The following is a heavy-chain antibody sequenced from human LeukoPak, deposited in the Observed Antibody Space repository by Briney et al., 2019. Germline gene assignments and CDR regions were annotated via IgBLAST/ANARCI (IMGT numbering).Heavy chain of an antibody. CDR2: IYTSGST. CDR1: GGSISSYY. CDR3: ASLMVRGVTS. Sequence: SETLSLTCTVSGGSISSYYWSWIWQPAGQGLDWIGRIYTSGSTNYNPTLKSRVTMSVDTSKNQFSLKLSSVAAADTAVYYCASLMVRGVTSWGQGTLVTVSS. V-gene: IGHV4-4*07. D-gene: IGHD3-10*01. J-gene: IGHJ4*02.